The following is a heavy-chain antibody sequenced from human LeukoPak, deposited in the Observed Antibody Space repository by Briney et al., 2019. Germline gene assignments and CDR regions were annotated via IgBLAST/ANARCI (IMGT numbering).Heavy chain of an antibody. CDR1: GFTFSSYW. J-gene: IGHJ4*02. CDR3: ARDSWGTTVAGGVDY. Sequence: PGGSLRLSCVASGFTFSSYWMHWVRQDPRKGLVWGSRINGDGRNINYADSVRGRFTISRDNAKNTLYLQMNTLRVEDTSVYYCARDSWGTTVAGGVDYWGQGTLVTVSS. V-gene: IGHV3-74*01. D-gene: IGHD4-23*01. CDR2: INGDGRNI.